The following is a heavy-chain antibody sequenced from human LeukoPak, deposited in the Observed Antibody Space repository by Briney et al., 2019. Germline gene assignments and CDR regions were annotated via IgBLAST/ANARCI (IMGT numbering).Heavy chain of an antibody. CDR1: GFAFSDYG. J-gene: IGHJ4*02. CDR2: ISPDGSRT. D-gene: IGHD2-15*01. V-gene: IGHV3-30*18. Sequence: GGSLRLSCVDSGFAFSDYGMDWVRQAPGKELEWVEVISPDGSRTYYADSVKGRFTISRDNSKNTLYLQMNSLRAEDTAVYYCANGGCSGVSCFTFVYWGQRTLVTVSS. CDR3: ANGGCSGVSCFTFVY.